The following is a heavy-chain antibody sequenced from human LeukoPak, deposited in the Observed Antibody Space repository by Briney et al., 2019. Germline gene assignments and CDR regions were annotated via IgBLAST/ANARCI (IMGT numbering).Heavy chain of an antibody. J-gene: IGHJ6*03. CDR3: ARVKGRDYGGNYYYYMDV. Sequence: ASVKVSCKASGYTFTSYDINWVRQATGQGLEWMGWMNPNSGNTGYAQKFQGRVTITRNTSISTAYMELSSLRAEDTALYHCARVKGRDYGGNYYYYMDVWGKGTTVTISS. CDR1: GYTFTSYD. CDR2: MNPNSGNT. D-gene: IGHD4-23*01. V-gene: IGHV1-8*03.